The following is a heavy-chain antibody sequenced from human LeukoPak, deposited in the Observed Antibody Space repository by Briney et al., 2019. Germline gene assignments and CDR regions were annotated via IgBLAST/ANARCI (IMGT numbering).Heavy chain of an antibody. J-gene: IGHJ4*02. CDR1: GFTFSSYG. CDR2: IRYDGSNK. V-gene: IGHV3-30*02. CDR3: AKDQVLKYSGSYSDY. Sequence: GGSLRLSCAASGFTFSSYGMHWVRQAPGKGLEWVAFIRYDGSNKYYADSVKGRFTISRDNAKNSLYLQMNSLRAEDTAVYYCAKDQVLKYSGSYSDYWGQGTLVTVSS. D-gene: IGHD1-26*01.